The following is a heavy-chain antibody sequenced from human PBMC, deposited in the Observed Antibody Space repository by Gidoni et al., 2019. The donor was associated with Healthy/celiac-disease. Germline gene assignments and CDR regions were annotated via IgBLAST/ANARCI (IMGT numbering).Heavy chain of an antibody. CDR2: INHSGST. Sequence: QVQLQQWGAGLLKPSETLSLTCAVYGGSFSGYYWSWIRQPPGKGMEWIGEINHSGSTNYNPSLKSRVTISVYTSKNQFSLKLSSVTAADTAVYYCARARRTYCGGDCYSRYYGMDVWGQGTTVTVSS. V-gene: IGHV4-34*01. CDR1: GGSFSGYY. D-gene: IGHD2-21*02. CDR3: ARARRTYCGGDCYSRYYGMDV. J-gene: IGHJ6*02.